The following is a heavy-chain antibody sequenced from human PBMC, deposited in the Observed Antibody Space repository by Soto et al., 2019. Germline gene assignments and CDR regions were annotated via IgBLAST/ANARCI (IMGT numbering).Heavy chain of an antibody. CDR3: AAVVVKTGQPPDYAIRA. J-gene: IGHJ6*02. V-gene: IGHV1-18*01. D-gene: IGHD3-16*02. CDR1: GHRFSSSG. Sequence: GPVLKRPGASVKVSCEASGHRFSSSGFTWVRQAPGKGLECMGWVSAVNGNTDYAEKFQGRVTKTTDTTTTTAYMELRSMRTDDTAVYYCAAVVVKTGQPPDYAIRAWGQGTTVTVSS. CDR2: VSAVNGNT.